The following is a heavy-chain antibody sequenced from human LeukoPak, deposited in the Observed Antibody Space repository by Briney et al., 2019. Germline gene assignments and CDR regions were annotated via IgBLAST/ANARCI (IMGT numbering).Heavy chain of an antibody. CDR3: ARGPTTVTTYYNRFDFDY. CDR2: INPSGGST. J-gene: IGHJ4*02. D-gene: IGHD4-17*01. Sequence: ASVKVSSKASGYTFTSYYMHWVRQAPGQGLEWMGIINPSGGSTSYTQKFQGRVTMTRDTSTSTVYMELSSLRSEDTAVYYCARGPTTVTTYYNRFDFDYWGQGTLVTVSS. CDR1: GYTFTSYY. V-gene: IGHV1-46*01.